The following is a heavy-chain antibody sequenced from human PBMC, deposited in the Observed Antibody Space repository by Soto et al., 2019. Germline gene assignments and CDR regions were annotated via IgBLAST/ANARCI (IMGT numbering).Heavy chain of an antibody. J-gene: IGHJ6*02. CDR1: GGTFSSYA. Sequence: ASVKVSCKASGGTFSSYAISWVRQAPGQGLEWMGGIIPILGTANYAQKFQGRVTITADESTSTAYMELSSLRSEDTAVYYCARDLRYYDFWSGYYTPKYYYYGMDVWGQGTTVTVSS. V-gene: IGHV1-69*13. D-gene: IGHD3-3*01. CDR2: IIPILGTA. CDR3: ARDLRYYDFWSGYYTPKYYYYGMDV.